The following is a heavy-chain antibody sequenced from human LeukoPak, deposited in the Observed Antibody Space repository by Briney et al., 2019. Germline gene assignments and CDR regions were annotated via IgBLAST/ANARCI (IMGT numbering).Heavy chain of an antibody. CDR1: GFTFSIYS. CDR3: ARDLVVAGLVP. V-gene: IGHV3-66*01. Sequence: GGSLRLSCAASGFTFSIYSMNWVRQAPGKGLEGVSVIYSGGRTYYAESVKGRFTISRDSSTNTLFLQMNSLRVEDTAIYYCARDLVVAGLVPWGQGPLVLVSS. CDR2: IYSGGRT. D-gene: IGHD3-22*01. J-gene: IGHJ5*02.